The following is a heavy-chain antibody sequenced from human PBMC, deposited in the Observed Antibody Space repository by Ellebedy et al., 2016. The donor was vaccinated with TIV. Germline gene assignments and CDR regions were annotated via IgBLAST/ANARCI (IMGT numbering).Heavy chain of an antibody. D-gene: IGHD1-20*01. J-gene: IGHJ3*02. CDR1: GFTVSYTY. CDR3: ARRITGTYGDDALDI. CDR2: IHTGGYT. Sequence: GGSLRLSCAASGFTVSYTYMNWVRQAPGKGLEWVSVIHTGGYTYYADSVKGRFTISRDSSKNTLYLQMNSLRAEDTAVYYCARRITGTYGDDALDIWGQGTMVTVSS. V-gene: IGHV3-53*01.